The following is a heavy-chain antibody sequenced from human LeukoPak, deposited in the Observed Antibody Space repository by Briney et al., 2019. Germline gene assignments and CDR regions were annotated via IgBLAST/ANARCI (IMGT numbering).Heavy chain of an antibody. J-gene: IGHJ6*02. CDR2: ISYDGSNE. V-gene: IGHV3-30*04. Sequence: PGRSLRLSCAASGFTLSSHSMHWVRQAPGKGLEWVTLISYDGSNEYYADSVKGRFTISRDNSKNTLYLQMNSLRTEDTAVYYCARDRFGGWFGELGGGMDVWGQGTTVTVSS. CDR1: GFTLSSHS. CDR3: ARDRFGGWFGELGGGMDV. D-gene: IGHD3-10*01.